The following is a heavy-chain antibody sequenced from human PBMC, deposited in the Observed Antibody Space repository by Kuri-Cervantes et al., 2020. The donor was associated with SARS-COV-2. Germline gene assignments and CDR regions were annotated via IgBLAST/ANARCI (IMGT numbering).Heavy chain of an antibody. Sequence: ASVKVSCKASGYTFTGYYMHWVRQAPGQGLEWMGWINPNSGGTNYAQKFQGWVTMTRDTSISTAYMELSRLRPDDTAVYYCARDQYLLLLSGYYYYYGMDVWGQGTTVTVSS. CDR2: INPNSGGT. CDR1: GYTFTGYY. D-gene: IGHD2-21*01. CDR3: ARDQYLLLLSGYYYYYGMDV. J-gene: IGHJ6*02. V-gene: IGHV1-2*04.